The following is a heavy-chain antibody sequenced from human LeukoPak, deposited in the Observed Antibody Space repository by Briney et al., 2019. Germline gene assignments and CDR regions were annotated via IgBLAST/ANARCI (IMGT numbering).Heavy chain of an antibody. D-gene: IGHD6-13*01. CDR1: GYTFTGYY. V-gene: IGHV1-2*04. CDR2: INPNSGGT. J-gene: IGHJ4*02. Sequence: ASVKVSCKASGYTFTGYYMHWVRQAPGQGLEWMGWINPNSGGTNYAQKIQGWVTMTRDTSISTAYMELSRLRSDDTAVYYCARGGSSSWQNLDYWGQGTLVTVSS. CDR3: ARGGSSSWQNLDY.